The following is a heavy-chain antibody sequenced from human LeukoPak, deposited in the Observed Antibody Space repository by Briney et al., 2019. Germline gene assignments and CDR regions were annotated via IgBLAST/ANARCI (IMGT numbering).Heavy chain of an antibody. Sequence: PGGSLRLSCAASGFTLSTYDMHWVRQAPGKGLEWVSYISSSGSTIYYADSVKGRSTISRDNAKNSLYLQMNSLRAEDSAVYYCAELGITMIGGVWGKGTTVTISS. CDR3: AELGITMIGGV. D-gene: IGHD3-10*02. V-gene: IGHV3-48*03. J-gene: IGHJ6*04. CDR2: ISSSGSTI. CDR1: GFTLSTYD.